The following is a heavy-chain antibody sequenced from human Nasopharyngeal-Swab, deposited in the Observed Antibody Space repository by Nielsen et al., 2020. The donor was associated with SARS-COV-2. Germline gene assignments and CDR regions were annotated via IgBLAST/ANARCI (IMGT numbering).Heavy chain of an antibody. V-gene: IGHV3-74*01. J-gene: IGHJ4*02. CDR2: VNQDGSRT. CDR3: VKHQGSSSDQ. Sequence: GESLKLSCVASGVIFSKYLLHWVRQAPGKGLVWVSRVNQDGSRTDYADSVRGRFTISRDNAKNTLYLQMNSLRVEDTAVYYCVKHQGSSSDQWGQGTLVTVSS. CDR1: GVIFSKYL.